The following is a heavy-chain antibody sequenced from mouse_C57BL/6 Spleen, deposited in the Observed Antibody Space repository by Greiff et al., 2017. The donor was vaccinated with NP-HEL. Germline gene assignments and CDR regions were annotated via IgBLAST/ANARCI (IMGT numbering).Heavy chain of an antibody. V-gene: IGHV1-50*01. Sequence: QVQLQQPGAELVKPGASVKLSCKASGYTFTSYWMQWVKRRPGQGLEWIGEIDPSDSYTNYNQKFKGKATLTVDTSSSTAYMQLSSLTSEDSAVYYCARFNYYGSSYGAYWGQGTLVTVSA. CDR3: ARFNYYGSSYGAY. D-gene: IGHD1-1*01. CDR2: IDPSDSYT. CDR1: GYTFTSYW. J-gene: IGHJ3*01.